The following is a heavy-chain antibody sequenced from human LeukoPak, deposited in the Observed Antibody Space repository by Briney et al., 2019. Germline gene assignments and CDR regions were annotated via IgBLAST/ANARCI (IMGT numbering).Heavy chain of an antibody. CDR2: IIPIFGTA. D-gene: IGHD6-13*01. CDR1: GGTFSSYA. V-gene: IGHV1-69*06. J-gene: IGHJ2*01. CDR3: ARGGSIAAAGPAFHWYFDL. Sequence: GASVKVSCKASGGTFSSYAISWVRQAPGQGLEWMGGIIPIFGTANYAQKFQGRVTITADKSTSTAYMELSSLRSEDTAVYYCARGGSIAAAGPAFHWYFDLWGRGTLVTVSS.